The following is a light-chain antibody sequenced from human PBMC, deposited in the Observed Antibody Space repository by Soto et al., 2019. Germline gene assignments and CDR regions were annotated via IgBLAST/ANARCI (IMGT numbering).Light chain of an antibody. CDR2: EGN. CDR3: CSYTSSSTS. V-gene: IGLV2-23*01. Sequence: QSVLTQPASVSGSPGQSITMSCAGASSDVGSYNLVSWYQQYPGKAPKLIIYEGNKRPSGVSNRFSGSGSGNTASLTISGLQAEDAADYYCCSYTSSSTSFGGGTKLTVL. CDR1: SSDVGSYNL. J-gene: IGLJ3*02.